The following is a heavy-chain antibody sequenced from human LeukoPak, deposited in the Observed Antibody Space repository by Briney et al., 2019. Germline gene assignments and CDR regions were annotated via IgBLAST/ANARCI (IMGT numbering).Heavy chain of an antibody. CDR3: ARGARAKTTVYYYYYMDV. D-gene: IGHD4-17*01. V-gene: IGHV4-59*01. CDR1: GGSISSYY. CDR2: IYYSGST. J-gene: IGHJ6*03. Sequence: PSETLSLTCTVSGGSISSYYWSWIRQPPGKGLEWIGHIYYSGSTNYNPSLKSRVTISVDTSKNQFSLKLSSVTAADTAVYYCARGARAKTTVYYYYYMDVWGKGTTVTVSS.